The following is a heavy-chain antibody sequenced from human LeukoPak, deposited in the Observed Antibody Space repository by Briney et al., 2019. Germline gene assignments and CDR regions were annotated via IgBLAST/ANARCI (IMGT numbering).Heavy chain of an antibody. V-gene: IGHV4-34*01. CDR1: GGSFSGYY. D-gene: IGHD6-13*01. CDR2: INHSGST. J-gene: IGHJ3*02. CDR3: ARSIAAAGRRAFDI. Sequence: PSETLSLTCAVYGGSFSGYYWSWIRQPPGKGLEWIGEINHSGSTNYNPSLKSRVTISVDTSKNQFSLKLSSVTAADTAVYYCARSIAAAGRRAFDIWGQGTMVTVSS.